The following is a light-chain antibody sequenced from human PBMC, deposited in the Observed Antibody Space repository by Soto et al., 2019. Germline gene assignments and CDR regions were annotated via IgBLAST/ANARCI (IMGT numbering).Light chain of an antibody. J-gene: IGKJ2*01. V-gene: IGKV3-20*01. CDR1: QTVSSSS. CDR3: QQYGDSPPYT. CDR2: GAS. Sequence: EIVLTQSPGTLSLSPGERATLSCRASQTVSSSSLAWYLQKPGQAPRLLIYGASSRATGIPDRFSGSGSGTDFTLTISRLEPEDFAVYYCQQYGDSPPYTFGQGTKLEIK.